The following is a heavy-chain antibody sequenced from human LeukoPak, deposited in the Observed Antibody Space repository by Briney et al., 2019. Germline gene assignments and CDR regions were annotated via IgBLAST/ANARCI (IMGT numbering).Heavy chain of an antibody. CDR1: GYTFSAFY. Sequence: GASVKVSCKTSGYTFSAFYMHWVRQAPGQGPEWMGWINPDSGGSEYGQKFQGRVTFTSDTSSTTIYMEVRSLKSDDTAVYYCARDMTGGISARATSFDHWGQGTLVTVSS. CDR3: ARDMTGGISARATSFDH. J-gene: IGHJ4*02. V-gene: IGHV1-2*02. CDR2: INPDSGGS. D-gene: IGHD1-14*01.